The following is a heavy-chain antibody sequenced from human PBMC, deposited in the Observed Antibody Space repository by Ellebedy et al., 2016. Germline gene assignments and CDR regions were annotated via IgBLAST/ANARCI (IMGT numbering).Heavy chain of an antibody. D-gene: IGHD7-27*01. Sequence: SQTLSLTXXISGDSVSRNSAIAWNWIRQSPSRGLEWLGRTYYRSKWYYDYALSVRSRITINPDTSENQFSLHLNSVTPEDTATYYCARETGEWDPFDVWGQGTMVTVSS. CDR1: GDSVSRNSAIA. J-gene: IGHJ3*01. CDR3: ARETGEWDPFDV. CDR2: TYYRSKWYY. V-gene: IGHV6-1*01.